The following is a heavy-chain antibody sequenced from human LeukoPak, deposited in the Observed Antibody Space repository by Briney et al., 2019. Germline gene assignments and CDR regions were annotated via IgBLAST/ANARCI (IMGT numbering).Heavy chain of an antibody. V-gene: IGHV3-21*01. D-gene: IGHD3-10*01. CDR3: ARDLTTMVRGVIIK. Sequence: GGSLRLSCVASGFTFSSYSMNWVRQAPGKGLEWVSSISSSSSYIYYADSVKGRFTISRDNAKNSLYLQMNSLRAEDTAVYYCARDLTTMVRGVIIKWGQGTTVTVSS. CDR1: GFTFSSYS. CDR2: ISSSSSYI. J-gene: IGHJ6*02.